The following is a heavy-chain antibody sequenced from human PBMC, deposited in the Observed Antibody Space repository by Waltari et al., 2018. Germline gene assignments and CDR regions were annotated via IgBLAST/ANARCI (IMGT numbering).Heavy chain of an antibody. Sequence: QVQLQQWGAGLLKPSETLSLTCAVYGGSFSGYYWRWIRQPPGKGLEWIGEINHSGSTNYNPYLKSRVTISVDTSKNQFSRKLSSVTAADTAVYYCARGGRDGYNWRYYYYGMDVWGQGTTVTVSS. J-gene: IGHJ6*02. CDR3: ARGGRDGYNWRYYYYGMDV. CDR2: INHSGST. CDR1: GGSFSGYY. D-gene: IGHD5-12*01. V-gene: IGHV4-34*01.